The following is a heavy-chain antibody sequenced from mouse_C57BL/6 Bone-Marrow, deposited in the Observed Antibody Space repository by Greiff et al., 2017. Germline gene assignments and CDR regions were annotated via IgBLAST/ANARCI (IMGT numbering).Heavy chain of an antibody. J-gene: IGHJ4*01. V-gene: IGHV14-4*01. Sequence: EVKVVESGAELVRPGASVKLSRTASGFNIKDDYMHWVKQRPEQGLEWIGWIDPENGDTEYASKFQGKATITADTSSNTAYLQLSSLTSEDTAVYYCTTYAMDYWGQGTSVTVSS. CDR3: TTYAMDY. CDR1: GFNIKDDY. CDR2: IDPENGDT.